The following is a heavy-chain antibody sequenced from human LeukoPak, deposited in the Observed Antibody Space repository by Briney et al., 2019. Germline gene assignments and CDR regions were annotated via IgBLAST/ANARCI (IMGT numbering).Heavy chain of an antibody. CDR3: ARDPSSPLGY. J-gene: IGHJ4*02. CDR2: INPNSGGT. Sequence: ASVKVSCKASGGTFSSYAISWVRQAPGQGLEWMGWINPNSGGTNYAQKFQGRVTMTRDTSISTAYMELSRLRSDDTAVYYCARDPSSPLGYWGQGTLVTVSS. V-gene: IGHV1-2*02. CDR1: GGTFSSYA.